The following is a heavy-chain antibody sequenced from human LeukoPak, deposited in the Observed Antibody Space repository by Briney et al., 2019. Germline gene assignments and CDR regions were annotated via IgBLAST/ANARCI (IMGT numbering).Heavy chain of an antibody. V-gene: IGHV4-39*01. J-gene: IGHJ6*03. D-gene: IGHD4-17*01. CDR3: ARLTYGDYAYYYYYMDV. CDR2: IYYSGST. Sequence: SETLSLTCTVSGGSISSYYWGWIRQPPGKGLEWIGSIYYSGSTYYNPSLKSRVTISVDTSKNQFSLKLSSVTAADTAVYYCARLTYGDYAYYYYYMDVWGKGTTVTISS. CDR1: GGSISSYY.